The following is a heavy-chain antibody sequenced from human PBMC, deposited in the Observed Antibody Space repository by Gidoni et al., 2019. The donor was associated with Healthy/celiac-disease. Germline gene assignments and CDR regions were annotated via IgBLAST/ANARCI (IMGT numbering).Heavy chain of an antibody. CDR3: ARDTYRGLRQFWYFDL. J-gene: IGHJ2*01. CDR1: GFTFSSSS. V-gene: IGHV3-21*01. Sequence: EVQLVESGGGLVKPGGSLRLSCSASGFTFSSSSMNWVRQAPGKGLEWVSSISSSSSYIYYADSVKGRFTISRDNAKNSLYLQMNSLRAEDTAVYYCARDTYRGLRQFWYFDLWGRGTLVTVSS. D-gene: IGHD4-4*01. CDR2: ISSSSSYI.